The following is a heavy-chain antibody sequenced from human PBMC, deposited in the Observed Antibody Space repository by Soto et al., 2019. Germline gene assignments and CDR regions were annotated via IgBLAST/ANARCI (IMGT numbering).Heavy chain of an antibody. V-gene: IGHV4-30-2*01. CDR3: ARVGWELLGGAFDV. Sequence: SETLSLTCAVSCGSISSGVYSWSWIRQPPGKGLEWIGYIYHSGSTYYNASLKSRVTISVDRSKNQFSLKVSCVTAADTAVYFCARVGWELLGGAFDVWGQGTMVT. J-gene: IGHJ3*01. CDR2: IYHSGST. CDR1: CGSISSGVYS. D-gene: IGHD1-26*01.